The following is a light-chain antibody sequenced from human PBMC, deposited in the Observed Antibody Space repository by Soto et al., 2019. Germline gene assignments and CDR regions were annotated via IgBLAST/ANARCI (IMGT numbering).Light chain of an antibody. Sequence: DIVLTQSPGTLSLSPGERATLSCRASQIISSTYLGWYQQKPGQAPRLLTYGASSRATGIPDRFSGSGSGTDFTLTISRLEPEDFAVSYCQHYGTSLYTFGQGTKLEIK. CDR3: QHYGTSLYT. J-gene: IGKJ2*01. V-gene: IGKV3-20*01. CDR1: QIISSTY. CDR2: GAS.